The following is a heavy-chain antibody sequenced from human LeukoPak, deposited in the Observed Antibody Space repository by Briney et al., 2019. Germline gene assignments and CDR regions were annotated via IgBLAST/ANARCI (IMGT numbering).Heavy chain of an antibody. J-gene: IGHJ4*02. V-gene: IGHV1-18*01. CDR2: ISAYNGNT. CDR1: GYTFTSYG. Sequence: GASVKVSCKASGYTFTSYGISWVRQAPGQGLEWMGWISAYNGNTNSAQKLQGRVTMTTDTSTSTAYMELRSLRSDDTAVYYCARVVITFGGVIVTSGYWGQGTLVTVSS. CDR3: ARVVITFGGVIVTSGY. D-gene: IGHD3-16*02.